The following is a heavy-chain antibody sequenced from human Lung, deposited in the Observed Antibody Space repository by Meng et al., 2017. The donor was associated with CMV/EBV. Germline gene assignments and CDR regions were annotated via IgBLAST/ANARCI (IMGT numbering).Heavy chain of an antibody. CDR2: IPHRGSS. V-gene: IGHV4-4*02. CDR3: LRRSGGSV. Sequence: QVPLRESGPALVKPSETLSLTCAVSGDSITNHNWWAWVRQPPGKGLEWIGEIPHRGSSAYNPSLKSRVSMSIDKPKNQFSLKLTSVTAADTAVYHCLRRSGGSVWGQGTLVTVSS. J-gene: IGHJ1*01. CDR1: GDSITNHNW. D-gene: IGHD3-10*01.